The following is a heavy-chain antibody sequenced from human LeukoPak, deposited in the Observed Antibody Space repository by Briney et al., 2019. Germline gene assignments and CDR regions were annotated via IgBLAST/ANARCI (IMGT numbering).Heavy chain of an antibody. Sequence: GGSLRLSCAASGFTFSGSAMHWVRQASGKGLEWVGRIRSKANSYATAYAASVKGRFTISRDDSKNTAYLQMNSLKTEDTAVYYCTRWNSSGWYGGFNDYWGQGTLVTVSS. J-gene: IGHJ4*02. CDR2: IRSKANSYAT. D-gene: IGHD6-19*01. V-gene: IGHV3-73*01. CDR1: GFTFSGSA. CDR3: TRWNSSGWYGGFNDY.